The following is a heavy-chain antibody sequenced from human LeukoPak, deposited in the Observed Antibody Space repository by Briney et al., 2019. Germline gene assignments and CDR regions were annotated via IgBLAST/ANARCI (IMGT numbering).Heavy chain of an antibody. D-gene: IGHD6-19*01. CDR3: ARDSVAGTRGYWFDP. V-gene: IGHV3-21*01. CDR2: IRSSSACT. Sequence: PGGSLRLSCAASGFTVSSNEMSWVRQAPGKGLEWVSPIRSSSACTYYTDAVKGRFTISRDNAKNTLYLQMNSLRAEDTAVYYCARDSVAGTRGYWFDPWGQGTLVTVSS. CDR1: GFTVSSNE. J-gene: IGHJ5*02.